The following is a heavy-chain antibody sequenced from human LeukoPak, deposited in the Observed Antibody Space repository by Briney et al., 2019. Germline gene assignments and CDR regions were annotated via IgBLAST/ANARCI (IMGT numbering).Heavy chain of an antibody. V-gene: IGHV4-59*01. CDR1: GVSISSYY. Sequence: SETLSLTCKVSGVSISSYYWSWIRQPPGKGLEWIGYIHDSGRTNYNPSLKSRVTISRDTSKNQFPLRLTSVTAADTAVYYCARDLALRGLIDYWGQGTLVTVSS. D-gene: IGHD3-10*01. J-gene: IGHJ4*02. CDR3: ARDLALRGLIDY. CDR2: IHDSGRT.